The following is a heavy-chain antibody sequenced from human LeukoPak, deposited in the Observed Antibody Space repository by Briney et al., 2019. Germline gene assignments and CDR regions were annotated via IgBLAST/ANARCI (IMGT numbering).Heavy chain of an antibody. V-gene: IGHV3-30*14. J-gene: IGHJ5*01. Sequence: GGSLRLSCAASGFAFSNFAMHWVRQAPGKGLEWLAVVSYEGTIKYYSDSAKGRFTISRDNSNSLISLQMDNLTTEDTAVYYCAREKFDSWGQGTLVIVSP. CDR2: VSYEGTIK. CDR1: GFAFSNFA. CDR3: AREKFDS.